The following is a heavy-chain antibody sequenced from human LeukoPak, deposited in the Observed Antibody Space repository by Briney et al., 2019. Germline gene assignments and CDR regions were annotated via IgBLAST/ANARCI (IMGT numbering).Heavy chain of an antibody. CDR2: IYHSGST. CDR3: TVKYYYDSSGYYYVDY. Sequence: SETLSLTCAVSGYSISSGYFWGWIRQSPGKGLEWIGSIYHSGSTYYNPSLKSRVTISVDTSKNQFSLKLSSVTAADTAVYYCTVKYYYDSSGYYYVDYWGQGTLVTVSS. V-gene: IGHV4-38-2*01. J-gene: IGHJ4*02. CDR1: GYSISSGYF. D-gene: IGHD3-22*01.